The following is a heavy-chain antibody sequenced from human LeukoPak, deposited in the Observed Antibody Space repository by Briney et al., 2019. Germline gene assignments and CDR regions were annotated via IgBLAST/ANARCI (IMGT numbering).Heavy chain of an antibody. CDR3: ARRVDGWLPAATYYYYGVDV. D-gene: IGHD2-2*01. J-gene: IGHJ6*02. V-gene: IGHV3-21*01. Sequence: GGSLRLSCAASGFTFSSYSMNWVRQAPGKGLEWVSSISSSSSYIYYADSVKGRFTISRDNAKNSLYLQMNSLRAEDTAVYYCARRVDGWLPAATYYYYGVDVWGQGTTVTVSS. CDR2: ISSSSSYI. CDR1: GFTFSSYS.